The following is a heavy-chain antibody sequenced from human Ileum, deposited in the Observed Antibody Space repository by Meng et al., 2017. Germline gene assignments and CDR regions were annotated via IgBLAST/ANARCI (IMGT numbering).Heavy chain of an antibody. J-gene: IGHJ3*02. V-gene: IGHV3-73*01. D-gene: IGHD1-20*01. CDR1: GFTFSGSD. CDR3: TVYITGHM. CDR2: ITNNYAT. Sequence: GESLKISCAASGFTFSGSDVHWFRQASGKGLEWVGRITNNYATAYAVSLRGRFTFSRDDLQHTAYLQMNNLKAEDTALYYCTVYITGHMWGQGTMVTVSS.